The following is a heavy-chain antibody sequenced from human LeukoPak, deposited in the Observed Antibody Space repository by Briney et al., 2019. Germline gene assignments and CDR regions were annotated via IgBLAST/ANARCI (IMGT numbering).Heavy chain of an antibody. Sequence: PSETLSLTCTVSGGSIGSYYWSWIRQPPGKGLEWIGYIYYSGSTNYNPSLKSRVTISVDTSKNQFSLKLSSVTAADTAVYYCASNGRYSSGWYGFDYWGQGTLVTVSS. CDR1: GGSIGSYY. D-gene: IGHD6-19*01. CDR3: ASNGRYSSGWYGFDY. J-gene: IGHJ4*02. V-gene: IGHV4-59*01. CDR2: IYYSGST.